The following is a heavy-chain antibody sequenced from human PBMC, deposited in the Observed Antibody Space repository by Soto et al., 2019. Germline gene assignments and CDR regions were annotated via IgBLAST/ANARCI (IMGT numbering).Heavy chain of an antibody. J-gene: IGHJ6*03. V-gene: IGHV1-18*01. CDR3: ARDGSPRTFYYCYYMDV. CDR1: GYTFTSYG. CDR2: ISAYNGNT. D-gene: IGHD6-13*01. Sequence: QVQLVQSGAEVKKPGASVKVSCKASGYTFTSYGISWVRQAPGQGLEWMGWISAYNGNTNYAPKLQGRVTMTTDTSTSTAYMELRSLRSDDTAVYYCARDGSPRTFYYCYYMDVWGKGTTVTVSS.